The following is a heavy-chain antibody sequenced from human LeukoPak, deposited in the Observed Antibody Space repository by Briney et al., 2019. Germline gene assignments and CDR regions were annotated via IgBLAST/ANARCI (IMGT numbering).Heavy chain of an antibody. CDR3: AREGYSSSSGSWFDP. Sequence: ASVKVSXKASGYTFTSYYMHWVRQAPGQGLEWMGIINPSGGSTSYAQKFQGRVTMTRDTSTSTVYMEVSSLRSEDMAVYYCAREGYSSSSGSWFDPWGQGTLVTVSS. V-gene: IGHV1-46*03. CDR1: GYTFTSYY. CDR2: INPSGGST. D-gene: IGHD6-13*01. J-gene: IGHJ5*02.